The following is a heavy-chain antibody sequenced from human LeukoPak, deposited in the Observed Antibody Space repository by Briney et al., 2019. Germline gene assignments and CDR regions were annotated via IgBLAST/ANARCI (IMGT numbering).Heavy chain of an antibody. CDR1: GYTFTGYY. CDR2: INPNSGGT. Sequence: RASVKVSCKASGYTFTGYYMHWVRQAPGQGLEWMGWINPNSGGTNYAQKFQGWLTMTRDTSISTAYMELSRLRSDDTAVYYCARGSGYDYGMDVWGQGTTVTVSS. D-gene: IGHD3-3*01. CDR3: ARGSGYDYGMDV. J-gene: IGHJ6*02. V-gene: IGHV1-2*04.